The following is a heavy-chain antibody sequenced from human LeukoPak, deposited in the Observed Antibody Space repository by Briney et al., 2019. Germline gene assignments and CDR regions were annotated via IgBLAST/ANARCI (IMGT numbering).Heavy chain of an antibody. D-gene: IGHD5-12*01. CDR3: AGAPTSGVATSFDY. CDR2: IYRSGST. V-gene: IGHV4-30-2*01. Sequence: PSETLSLTCAVSGGSISSGGYSWSRIRQPSGQGLEWIGYIYRSGSTYYNPSLKSRVTISVDRSKNQFSLKLSSVTAADTAVYYCAGAPTSGVATSFDYWGQGTLVTVSS. CDR1: GGSISSGGYS. J-gene: IGHJ4*02.